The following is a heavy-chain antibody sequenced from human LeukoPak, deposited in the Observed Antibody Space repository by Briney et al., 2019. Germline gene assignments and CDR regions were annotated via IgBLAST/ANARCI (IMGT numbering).Heavy chain of an antibody. CDR3: AREIPYYDILTGYFPDAFDI. J-gene: IGHJ3*02. CDR2: IYTSGST. D-gene: IGHD3-9*01. V-gene: IGHV4-4*07. Sequence: PSETLSLTCTVSGGSISSYYWSWIRQPAGKGLEWIGRIYTSGSTNYNPSLKSRVTMSVDTSKNQFSLKLSSVTAADTAVYYCAREIPYYDILTGYFPDAFDIWGQGTMVTVSS. CDR1: GGSISSYY.